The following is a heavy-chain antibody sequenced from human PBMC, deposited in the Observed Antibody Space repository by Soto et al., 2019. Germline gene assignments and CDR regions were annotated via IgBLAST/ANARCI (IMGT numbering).Heavy chain of an antibody. V-gene: IGHV3-48*02. CDR3: ASSSSAFA. Sequence: GGSLRLSCVASGFTFSDYNMNWVRQAPGKGLEWVSFISTGGSTIYYADSVKGRFTISRDNAKNSLYLQMNSLRDEDTAVYYCASSSSAFAWGQGTLVTVSS. D-gene: IGHD6-6*01. CDR2: ISTGGSTI. J-gene: IGHJ4*02. CDR1: GFTFSDYN.